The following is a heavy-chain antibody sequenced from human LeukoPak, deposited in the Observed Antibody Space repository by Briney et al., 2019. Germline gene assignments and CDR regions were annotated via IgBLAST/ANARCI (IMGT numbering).Heavy chain of an antibody. D-gene: IGHD3-10*01. CDR2: IYYSGST. CDR1: GGCISSYY. V-gene: IGHV4-59*01. Sequence: SETLSLTCTVSGGCISSYYWSWIRQPPGKGLEWIGYIYYSGSTNYNPSLKSRVTISVDTSKNQFSLKLSSVTAADTAVYYCARRYYYGSGSFFFDYWGQGTLVTVSS. J-gene: IGHJ4*02. CDR3: ARRYYYGSGSFFFDY.